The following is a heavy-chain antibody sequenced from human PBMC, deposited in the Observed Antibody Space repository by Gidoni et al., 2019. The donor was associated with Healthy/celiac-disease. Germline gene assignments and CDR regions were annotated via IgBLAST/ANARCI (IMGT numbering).Heavy chain of an antibody. V-gene: IGHV3-33*01. CDR2: IWYDGSNK. CDR3: ARANYGDYVLDY. J-gene: IGHJ4*02. CDR1: GFTFSSYG. Sequence: QVQLVESGTGVVQPGRSLRLSCAASGFTFSSYGMHWVRQAPGKGLEWVAVIWYDGSNKYYADSVKGRFTISRDNSKNTLYLQMNSLRAEDTAVYYCARANYGDYVLDYWGQGTLVTVSS. D-gene: IGHD4-17*01.